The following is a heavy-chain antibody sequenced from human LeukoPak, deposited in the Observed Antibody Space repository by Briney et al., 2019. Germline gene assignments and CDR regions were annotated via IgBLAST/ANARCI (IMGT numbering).Heavy chain of an antibody. J-gene: IGHJ4*02. CDR2: ISGSSSTI. Sequence: GGSLRLSCAASGFTFSSYSMNWVRQAPGKGLEWVSYISGSSSTIYYADSVKGRFTISRDNAKNSLYLQMNSLRAEDTAIYYCASAPGSLARRELAYWGQGTLVTVSS. CDR3: ASAPGSLARRELAY. CDR1: GFTFSSYS. D-gene: IGHD6-6*01. V-gene: IGHV3-48*04.